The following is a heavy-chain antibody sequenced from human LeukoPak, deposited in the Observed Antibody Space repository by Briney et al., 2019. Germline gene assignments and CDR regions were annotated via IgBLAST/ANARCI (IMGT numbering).Heavy chain of an antibody. CDR3: AGGGYSYGQLDY. CDR2: IYYSGST. CDR1: GGSISSYY. Sequence: SETLSLTCTVSGGSISSYYWSWIRQPPGKGLEWIGYIYYSGSTNYNPSLKSRVTISVDTSKNQFSLKLSSVTAADTAVYYCAGGGYSYGQLDYWGQGTPVTVSS. V-gene: IGHV4-59*01. J-gene: IGHJ4*02. D-gene: IGHD5-18*01.